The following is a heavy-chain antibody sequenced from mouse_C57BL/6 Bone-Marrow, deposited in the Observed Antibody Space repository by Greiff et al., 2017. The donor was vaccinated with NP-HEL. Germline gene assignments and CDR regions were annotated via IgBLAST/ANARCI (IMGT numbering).Heavy chain of an antibody. D-gene: IGHD1-1*01. Sequence: EVQRVESGGGLVKPGGSLKLSCAASGFTFSSYAMSWVRQTPEKRLEWVATISDGGSYTYYPDNVKGRFTISRDNAKNNLYLQMSHLKSEDTAMYYCASLLLRSFYAMDYWGQGTSVTVSS. CDR3: ASLLLRSFYAMDY. V-gene: IGHV5-4*01. J-gene: IGHJ4*01. CDR2: ISDGGSYT. CDR1: GFTFSSYA.